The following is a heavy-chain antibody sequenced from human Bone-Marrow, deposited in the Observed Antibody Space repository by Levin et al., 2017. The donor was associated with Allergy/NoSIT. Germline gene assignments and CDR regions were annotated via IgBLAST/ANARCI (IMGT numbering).Heavy chain of an antibody. CDR1: GYTFTTYY. Sequence: EASVKVSCKASGYTFTTYYMHWVRQAPGQGLEWMGVNNPTGGSTIYAQKFQDRVTILRDTSTRTVYMELSSLRSDDTAVYYCARTRWFGEMWDWYYGMDVWGQGTTVTVSS. V-gene: IGHV1-46*01. CDR3: ARTRWFGEMWDWYYGMDV. J-gene: IGHJ6*02. CDR2: NNPTGGST. D-gene: IGHD3-10*01.